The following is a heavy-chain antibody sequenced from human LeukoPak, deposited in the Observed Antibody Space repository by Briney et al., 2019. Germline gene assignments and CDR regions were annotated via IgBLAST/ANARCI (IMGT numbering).Heavy chain of an antibody. CDR3: ARAIVGATIDY. CDR1: GGSISSSSYY. V-gene: IGHV4-39*01. J-gene: IGHJ4*02. CDR2: IYYSGST. D-gene: IGHD1-26*01. Sequence: PSETLSLTCTVSGGSISSSSYYWGWIRQPPGEWLGWLGCIYYSGSTYYNPSLKSRVTISVDTSKNQFSLKLSSLTAADTAVYYCARAIVGATIDYWGQGTLVTVSS.